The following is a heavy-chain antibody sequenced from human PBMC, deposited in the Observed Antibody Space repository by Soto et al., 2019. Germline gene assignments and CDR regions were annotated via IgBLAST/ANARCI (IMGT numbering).Heavy chain of an antibody. D-gene: IGHD3-16*02. Sequence: SETLSLTCAVYGGSFRGYYWSWIRQPPGKGLEWIGEINHSGSTNYNPSLKSRVTISVDTSKNQFSLKLSSVTAADTAVYYCARGLSTDYVWGSYRYSRDYYYGMDVWGQGTTVTVSS. V-gene: IGHV4-34*01. CDR2: INHSGST. J-gene: IGHJ6*02. CDR1: GGSFRGYY. CDR3: ARGLSTDYVWGSYRYSRDYYYGMDV.